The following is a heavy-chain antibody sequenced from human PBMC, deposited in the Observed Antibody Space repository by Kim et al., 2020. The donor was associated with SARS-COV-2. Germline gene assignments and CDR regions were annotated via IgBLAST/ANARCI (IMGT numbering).Heavy chain of an antibody. CDR3: ARDTGFRLDY. Sequence: DKNYVDSVRGRFTIARDNAKNALSLQMNSLRAEDTAVYYCARDTGFRLDYWGQGALVTVSS. J-gene: IGHJ4*02. V-gene: IGHV3-7*01. CDR2: DK.